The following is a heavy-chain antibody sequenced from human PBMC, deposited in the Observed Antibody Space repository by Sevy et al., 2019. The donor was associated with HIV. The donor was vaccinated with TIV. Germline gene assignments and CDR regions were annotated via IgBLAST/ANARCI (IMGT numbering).Heavy chain of an antibody. D-gene: IGHD6-6*01. CDR2: ISYDGNNK. J-gene: IGHJ6*02. V-gene: IGHV3-30*04. Sequence: GESLKISCAASGFTFSSYAMNWVRQAPGKGLEWVAIISYDGNNKYYADSVKGRFTISRDNSKNTLYLQMNSLRGEDTAFYYCARGLAALPGYYYGLDVWGQGTTVTVSS. CDR1: GFTFSSYA. CDR3: ARGLAALPGYYYGLDV.